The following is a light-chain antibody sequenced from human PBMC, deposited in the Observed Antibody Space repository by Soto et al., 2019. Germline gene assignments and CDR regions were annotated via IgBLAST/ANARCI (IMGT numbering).Light chain of an antibody. Sequence: EIVLTQSPGTLSLSTGERATLSCRASQSVSNNYLAWYQQKPGQAPRLLIYCASNRATGIPDRFSGSGSGTDFTLTISRLEPEDFAVYYCQQYGSSGTFGQGTKVDIK. J-gene: IGKJ1*01. V-gene: IGKV3-20*01. CDR1: QSVSNNY. CDR2: CAS. CDR3: QQYGSSGT.